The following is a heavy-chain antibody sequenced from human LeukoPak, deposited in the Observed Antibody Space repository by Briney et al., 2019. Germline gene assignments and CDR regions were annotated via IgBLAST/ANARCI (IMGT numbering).Heavy chain of an antibody. Sequence: GGSLRLSCAASGFTFSSYWMHWVRQTPGKGLVWVSRINGAGSSISYADSVKGRVTISRGNAENTLYLQMNNLRAEDTAVYYCARGGDYKNDYWGQGTLVTVSS. V-gene: IGHV3-74*01. CDR1: GFTFSSYW. CDR2: INGAGSSI. J-gene: IGHJ4*02. D-gene: IGHD4-17*01. CDR3: ARGGDYKNDY.